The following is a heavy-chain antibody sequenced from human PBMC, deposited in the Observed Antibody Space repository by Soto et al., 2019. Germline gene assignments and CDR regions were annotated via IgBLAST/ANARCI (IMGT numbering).Heavy chain of an antibody. D-gene: IGHD5-18*01. CDR3: AREGDGPRWLQPESYYFDY. CDR1: GFTFSSYS. V-gene: IGHV3-48*02. Sequence: GGSLRLSCAASGFTFSSYSMNWVRQAPGKGLEWVSYISSSSSTIYYADSVKGRFTISRDNAKNSLYLQMNSLRDEDTAVYYCAREGDGPRWLQPESYYFDYWGQGTLVTVSS. CDR2: ISSSSSTI. J-gene: IGHJ4*02.